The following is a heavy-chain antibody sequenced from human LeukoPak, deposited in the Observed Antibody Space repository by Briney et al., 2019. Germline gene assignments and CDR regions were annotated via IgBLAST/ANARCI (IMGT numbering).Heavy chain of an antibody. Sequence: GGSLRLSCVASGFTFSNYWMHWVRQAPGKGLEWVSSISSSSSYIYYADSVKGRFTISRDNAKNRLYLQMNSLRAEDTAVYYCARVHDILTGLDYWGQGTLVTVSS. CDR2: ISSSSSYI. CDR3: ARVHDILTGLDY. J-gene: IGHJ4*02. V-gene: IGHV3-21*01. D-gene: IGHD3-9*01. CDR1: GFTFSNYW.